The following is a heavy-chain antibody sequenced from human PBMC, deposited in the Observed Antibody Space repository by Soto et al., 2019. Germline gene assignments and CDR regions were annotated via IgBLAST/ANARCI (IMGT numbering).Heavy chain of an antibody. V-gene: IGHV4-4*02. D-gene: IGHD5-18*01. J-gene: IGHJ6*02. CDR1: GGSISSSNW. Sequence: SETLSLTCAVSGGSISSSNWWSWVRQPPGKGLEWIGEIYHSGSTNYNPSLKGRVTISVDKSKNQFSLKLSSVTAADTAVYYCARVDTDYYYYGMDVWGQGTLVTVSS. CDR2: IYHSGST. CDR3: ARVDTDYYYYGMDV.